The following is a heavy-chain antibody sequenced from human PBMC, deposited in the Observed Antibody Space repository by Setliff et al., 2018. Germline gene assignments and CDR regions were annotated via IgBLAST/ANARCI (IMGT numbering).Heavy chain of an antibody. Sequence: PSETLSLTCTVSGGSINSGGYYWSWIRQHPGKGLEWIGYIYYSGSTYYNPSLKSRVTISVDTSKNQFSLKLSSVTAADTAVYYCARRETYYNFWSGYYAYWGQGTLVTVSS. CDR3: ARRETYYNFWSGYYAY. J-gene: IGHJ4*02. CDR2: IYYSGST. D-gene: IGHD3-3*01. V-gene: IGHV4-31*03. CDR1: GGSINSGGYY.